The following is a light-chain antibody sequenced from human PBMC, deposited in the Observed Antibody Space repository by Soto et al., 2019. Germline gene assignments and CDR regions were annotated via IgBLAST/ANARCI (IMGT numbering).Light chain of an antibody. CDR2: DVT. J-gene: IGLJ1*01. V-gene: IGLV2-8*01. CDR1: SSDIGGYNS. Sequence: LTQSPSASGSPGQSVTISCTGTSSDIGGYNSVSWYQQHPGKAPKVMIYDVTKRPSGVPDRFSGSKSGNTASLTVSALQAEDEADYYCSSYTDRKNLVFGTGTKV. CDR3: SSYTDRKNLV.